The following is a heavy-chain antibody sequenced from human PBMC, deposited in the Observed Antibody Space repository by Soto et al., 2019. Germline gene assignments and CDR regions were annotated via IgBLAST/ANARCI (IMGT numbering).Heavy chain of an antibody. CDR1: GGSISSSSYY. J-gene: IGHJ4*02. D-gene: IGHD3-3*01. V-gene: IGHV4-39*01. CDR2: IYYSGST. CDR3: ARRIHTIFGVVTDDY. Sequence: SETLSLTCTVSGGSISSSSYYWGWIRQPPGKGLEWIGSIYYSGSTYYNPSLKSRVTISVDTSKNQFSLKLSSVTAADTAVYYCARRIHTIFGVVTDDYWGQGTLVTVSS.